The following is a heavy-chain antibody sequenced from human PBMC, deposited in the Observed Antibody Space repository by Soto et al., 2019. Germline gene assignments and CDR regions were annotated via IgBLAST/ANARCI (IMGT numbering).Heavy chain of an antibody. CDR2: FDPEDGET. V-gene: IGHV1-24*01. J-gene: IGHJ6*02. CDR1: GYTLTELS. CDR3: ATLRLPYYYYGMDV. D-gene: IGHD5-18*01. Sequence: QVQLVQSGAEVKKPGASVKVSCKVSGYTLTELSMHWVRQAPGKGLEWMGGFDPEDGETIYAQKFQGRVTMTEETSTDTAYMELSSLRSEDTAVYYCATLRLPYYYYGMDVWGQGTTVTVSS.